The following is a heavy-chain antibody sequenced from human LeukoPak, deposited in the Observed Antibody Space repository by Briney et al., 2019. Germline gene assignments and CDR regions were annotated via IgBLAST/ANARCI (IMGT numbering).Heavy chain of an antibody. D-gene: IGHD3-9*01. CDR2: VNPHSGGR. J-gene: IGHJ4*02. V-gene: IGHV1-2*02. Sequence: ASVKVSCKASGYTFTDYFIHWVRQAPGQGLEWMGWVNPHSGGRNLAQKFQGRVTMTRDTSISTAFMELSRLRSDDTAFYYCARSAPTLTYDILTGYLGYWGQGTLVTVSS. CDR3: ARSAPTLTYDILTGYLGY. CDR1: GYTFTDYF.